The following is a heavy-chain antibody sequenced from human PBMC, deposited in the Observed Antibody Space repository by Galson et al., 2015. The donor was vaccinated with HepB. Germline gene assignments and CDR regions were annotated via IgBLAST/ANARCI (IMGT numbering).Heavy chain of an antibody. J-gene: IGHJ6*02. CDR1: GFTFSSYA. V-gene: IGHV3-30-3*01. CDR2: ISYDGSNK. D-gene: IGHD1-26*01. Sequence: SLRLSCAASGFTFSSYAMHWVRQAPGKGLEWVAVISYDGSNKYYADSVKGRFTISRDNSKNTLYLQMNSLRAEDTAVYYCARVGANTYYYYGMDVWGQGTTVTVSS. CDR3: ARVGANTYYYYGMDV.